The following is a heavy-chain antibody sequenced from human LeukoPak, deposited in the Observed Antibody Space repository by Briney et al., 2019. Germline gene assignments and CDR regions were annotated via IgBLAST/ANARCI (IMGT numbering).Heavy chain of an antibody. CDR1: RYIFTGYY. J-gene: IGHJ4*02. V-gene: IGHV1-2*02. CDR2: INPSSGGT. CDR3: ARFGVVVHPYYFDY. D-gene: IGHD3-22*01. Sequence: ASVKVSCKASRYIFTGYYMHWVRQAPGQGLEWMGWINPSSGGTNYAQKFQGRVTMTRDTSISTAYMELSRLRSDDTAVYYCARFGVVVHPYYFDYWGQGTLVTVSS.